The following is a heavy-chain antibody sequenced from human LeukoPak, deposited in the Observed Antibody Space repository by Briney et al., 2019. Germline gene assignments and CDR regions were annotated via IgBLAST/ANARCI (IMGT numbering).Heavy chain of an antibody. D-gene: IGHD1-14*01. CDR2: IGTAGDT. Sequence: GGSLRLSCAASGFTFSSYDRHWVSQATGEGLEWVAAIGTAGDTYYPGSVKGRFTISRENAKNSLYLQMNSLRAGDTAVYYCASSSGGWAFDIWGQGTMVTVSS. CDR1: GFTFSSYD. CDR3: ASSSGGWAFDI. V-gene: IGHV3-13*01. J-gene: IGHJ3*02.